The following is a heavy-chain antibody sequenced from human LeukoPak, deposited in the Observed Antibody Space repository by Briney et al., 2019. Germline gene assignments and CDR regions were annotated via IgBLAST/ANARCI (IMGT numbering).Heavy chain of an antibody. CDR1: GFTFSSYA. CDR2: ISASGGST. V-gene: IGHV3-23*01. D-gene: IGHD1-26*01. Sequence: LSGGSLRLSCAASGFTFSSYAMSWVRQAPGKGLEWVSAISASGGSTNYADSLKGRFTISRDNSKNTLYLQMSRLRAEDTAVYYCAKDLPVGTTHPRVIGLFEYWGQGTLVTVSS. J-gene: IGHJ4*02. CDR3: AKDLPVGTTHPRVIGLFEY.